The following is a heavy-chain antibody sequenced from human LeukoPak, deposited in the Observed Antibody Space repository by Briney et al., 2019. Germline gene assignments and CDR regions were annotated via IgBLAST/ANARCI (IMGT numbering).Heavy chain of an antibody. V-gene: IGHV4-59*05. Sequence: SETLSLTCTVSGGSISSYYWSWIRQPPGKGLEWIGSIYYSGSTYYDPSLKSRVTISVDTSKNQFSLKLSSVTAADTAVYYCARRWLQSFDYWGQGTLVTVSS. CDR2: IYYSGST. CDR3: ARRWLQSFDY. CDR1: GGSISSYY. D-gene: IGHD5-24*01. J-gene: IGHJ4*02.